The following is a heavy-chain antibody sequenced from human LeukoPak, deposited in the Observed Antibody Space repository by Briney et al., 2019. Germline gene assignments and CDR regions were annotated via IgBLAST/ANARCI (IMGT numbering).Heavy chain of an antibody. D-gene: IGHD3-10*01. V-gene: IGHV4-31*03. CDR2: IYYSGST. Sequence: SETLSLTCTVSGGSISSDGYYWSWIRQHPGKGLEWIGYIYYSGSTYYNPSLKSRVTISVDTSKNQFSLKLSSVTAADTAVYYCANGLPRAYGSGSPNFDYWGQGTLVTVSS. CDR1: GGSISSDGYY. J-gene: IGHJ4*02. CDR3: ANGLPRAYGSGSPNFDY.